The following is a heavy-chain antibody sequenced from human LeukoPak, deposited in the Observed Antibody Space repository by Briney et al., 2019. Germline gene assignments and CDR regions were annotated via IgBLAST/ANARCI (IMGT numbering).Heavy chain of an antibody. V-gene: IGHV3-30*04. CDR1: GFTFSSYV. J-gene: IGHJ4*02. Sequence: GGSLRLSCAASGFTFSSYVMHWVRQAPGKGLEWVAVISYDGSNKYYADSVKGRFTISRDNSKNTLFLQMNSLRAEDTAVYYCAIMTGYYIGGYYFDYWGQGTLVTVSS. CDR2: ISYDGSNK. D-gene: IGHD3-9*01. CDR3: AIMTGYYIGGYYFDY.